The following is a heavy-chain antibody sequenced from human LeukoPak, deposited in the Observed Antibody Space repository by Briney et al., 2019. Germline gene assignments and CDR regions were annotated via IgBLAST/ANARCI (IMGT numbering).Heavy chain of an antibody. J-gene: IGHJ4*02. CDR1: GGSISSYY. CDR2: IYYSGST. CDR3: ARGSIHYYDSSGYDY. Sequence: SETLSLTCSVSGGSISSYYWSWIRQSPGKGLEWIGYIYYSGSTIYNPSLKSRDTISVDTSKNQFSLKLSSVTAEDTAVYYCARGSIHYYDSSGYDYWGQGTLVTVSS. V-gene: IGHV4-59*12. D-gene: IGHD3-22*01.